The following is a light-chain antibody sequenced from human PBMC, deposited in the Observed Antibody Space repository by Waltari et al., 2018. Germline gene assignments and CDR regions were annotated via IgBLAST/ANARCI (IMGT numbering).Light chain of an antibody. Sequence: QSAQTQPASVSGSPGQSITISCTGTSSDVGGYNYVSWYQQHPGKAPKLIIYEVSNRPSGVSNRVSGAKSGNTASLTISGLQAEDEADYYCSSYTSSSSVFGGGTKLTVL. V-gene: IGLV2-14*01. J-gene: IGLJ2*01. CDR1: SSDVGGYNY. CDR3: SSYTSSSSV. CDR2: EVS.